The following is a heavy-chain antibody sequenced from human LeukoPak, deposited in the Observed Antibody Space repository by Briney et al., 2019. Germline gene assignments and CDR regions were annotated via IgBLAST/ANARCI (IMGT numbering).Heavy chain of an antibody. D-gene: IGHD6-6*01. J-gene: IGHJ4*02. CDR3: ARVWSASSNDY. Sequence: GGSLRLSCAASGFSFNTYWMYWVRQAPGKGLVWVSRINRDGSSTTYADSVKGRFTVSRDNSKNTLYLQMNSLRVEDTAVYYCARVWSASSNDYWGQGTLVTVSS. CDR2: INRDGSST. V-gene: IGHV3-74*01. CDR1: GFSFNTYW.